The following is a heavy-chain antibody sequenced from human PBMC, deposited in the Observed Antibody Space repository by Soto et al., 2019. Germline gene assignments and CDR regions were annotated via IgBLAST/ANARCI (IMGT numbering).Heavy chain of an antibody. V-gene: IGHV3-74*01. Sequence: AGGSLRLSCALSGFDSSYYWIQWFRQSPGKGLEWVSRIDPDGTTTNYADSVKGRFSVSRDNAKKTIYLQMNSLTADDTALYYCARGLRPSSAGTGAYWGQGTLVTVSS. J-gene: IGHJ1*01. CDR2: IDPDGTTT. CDR3: ARGLRPSSAGTGAY. CDR1: GFDSSYYW. D-gene: IGHD1-1*01.